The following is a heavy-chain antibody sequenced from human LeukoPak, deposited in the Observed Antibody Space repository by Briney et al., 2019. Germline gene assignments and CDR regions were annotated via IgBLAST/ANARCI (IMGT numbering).Heavy chain of an antibody. D-gene: IGHD3-10*01. CDR2: LRYDGSP. CDR3: ARTIRTMVRGVINYYYYMDV. Sequence: PSETLSLTCAVSGGSISGRYWSWIRQPPGKGLEWIANLRYDGSPNYTPSLESRATISLDTSKNQFSLRLTSVTAADTAVYYCARTIRTMVRGVINYYYYMDVWGKGTTVTVSS. CDR1: GGSISGRY. J-gene: IGHJ6*03. V-gene: IGHV4-59*08.